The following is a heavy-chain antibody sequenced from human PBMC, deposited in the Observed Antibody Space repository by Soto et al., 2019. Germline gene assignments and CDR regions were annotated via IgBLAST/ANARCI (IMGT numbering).Heavy chain of an antibody. V-gene: IGHV4-39*01. CDR1: GGSISSSSYY. CDR2: IYYSGST. J-gene: IGHJ3*02. CDR3: ASKFGELLADAFDI. D-gene: IGHD3-10*01. Sequence: SETLSLTCTVSGGSISSSSYYWGWIRQPPGKGLEWIGSIYYSGSTYYNPSLKSRVTISVDTSKNQFSLKLSSVTAADTAVYYCASKFGELLADAFDIWGQGTVVTVSS.